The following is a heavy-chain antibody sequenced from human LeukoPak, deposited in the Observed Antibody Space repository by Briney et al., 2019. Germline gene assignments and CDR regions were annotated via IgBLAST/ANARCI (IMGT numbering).Heavy chain of an antibody. CDR2: INPNSGGT. Sequence: ASVKVSCKASGYTFTGYYMHWVRQAPGQGLEWMGWINPNSGGTNYAQKFQGRVTMTRDTSISTAYMELSRLRSDDTAVYYCARRCSSTSCSTPAFDIWGQGTIVTVSS. V-gene: IGHV1-2*02. CDR3: ARRCSSTSCSTPAFDI. D-gene: IGHD2-2*01. CDR1: GYTFTGYY. J-gene: IGHJ3*02.